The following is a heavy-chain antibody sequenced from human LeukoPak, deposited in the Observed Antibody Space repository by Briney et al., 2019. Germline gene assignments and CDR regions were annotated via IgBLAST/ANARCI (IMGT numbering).Heavy chain of an antibody. J-gene: IGHJ5*02. V-gene: IGHV1-2*02. CDR3: ARKASGWYGDNWFDP. Sequence: ASVKVSCKASGYTFTGYYMHWVRQAPGQGLERMGWINLNRGGTNYAEKFQGRVTMTRDTSISTAYLELSRLRSDDTAVYYCARKASGWYGDNWFDPWGQGTLVTVSS. D-gene: IGHD6-19*01. CDR2: INLNRGGT. CDR1: GYTFTGYY.